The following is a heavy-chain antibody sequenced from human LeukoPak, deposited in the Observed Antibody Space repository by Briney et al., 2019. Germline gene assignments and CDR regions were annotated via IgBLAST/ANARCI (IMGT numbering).Heavy chain of an antibody. V-gene: IGHV4-59*01. CDR1: GGSISSYY. CDR3: ARGGFNDYGGYLYYFDY. J-gene: IGHJ4*02. D-gene: IGHD4-17*01. CDR2: IYYSGST. Sequence: PSETLSLTCTVSGGSISSYYWSWIRQPPGKGLEWIGYIYYSGSTNYNPSLKSRVTISVGTSKNQFSLKLSSVTAADTAVYYCARGGFNDYGGYLYYFDYWGQGTLVTVSS.